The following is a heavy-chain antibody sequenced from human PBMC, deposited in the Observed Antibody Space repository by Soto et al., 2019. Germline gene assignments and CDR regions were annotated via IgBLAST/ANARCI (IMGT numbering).Heavy chain of an antibody. Sequence: GGSLRLSCAASGFTFSSYWMHWVRQAPGKGLVWVSRINSDGSSTSYADSVKGRFTISRDNAKNTLYLQMNSLRAEDTAVYYCARRHSGSSYYYYGMDVWGQGTTVTVSS. D-gene: IGHD1-26*01. CDR3: ARRHSGSSYYYYGMDV. V-gene: IGHV3-74*01. CDR2: INSDGSST. J-gene: IGHJ6*02. CDR1: GFTFSSYW.